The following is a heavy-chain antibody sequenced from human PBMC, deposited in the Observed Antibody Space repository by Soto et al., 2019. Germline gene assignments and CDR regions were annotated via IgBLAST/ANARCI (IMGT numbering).Heavy chain of an antibody. Sequence: SETLSLTCTVDGGSFSGYYWSWIRQPPGKGLEWIGYIYYSGSTNYNPSLKSRVTISVDTSKNQFSLKLSSVTAADTAVYYCARLCLETTLSYYYGMDGSGKRTTVT. V-gene: IGHV4-59*01. CDR3: ARLCLETTLSYYYGMDG. D-gene: IGHD1-1*01. CDR2: IYYSGST. CDR1: GGSFSGYY. J-gene: IGHJ6*04.